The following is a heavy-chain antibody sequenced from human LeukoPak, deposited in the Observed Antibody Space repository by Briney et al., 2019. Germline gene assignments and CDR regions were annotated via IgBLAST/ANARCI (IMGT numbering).Heavy chain of an antibody. Sequence: GASVKVSCKASGYTFITYGSTWVRQAPGQGLEGMGWISAYNGNTNYAQKLQGRVTMTTDTSTSTAYMELRSLRSADTAVYYCARAHQRDSAMIYWGQGALVTVSS. D-gene: IGHD2-2*01. CDR3: ARAHQRDSAMIY. J-gene: IGHJ4*02. CDR2: ISAYNGNT. CDR1: GYTFITYG. V-gene: IGHV1-18*01.